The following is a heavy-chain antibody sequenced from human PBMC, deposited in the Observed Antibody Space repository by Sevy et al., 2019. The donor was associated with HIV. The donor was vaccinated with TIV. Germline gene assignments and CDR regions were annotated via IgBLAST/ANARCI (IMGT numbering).Heavy chain of an antibody. D-gene: IGHD6-19*01. J-gene: IGHJ4*02. V-gene: IGHV3-30-3*01. CDR3: ARDLQQWLVRGNYFDY. CDR2: ISYDGSNK. CDR1: GFTFSSYA. Sequence: GGSLRLSCAASGFTFSSYAMHWVRQAPGKGLEWVAVISYDGSNKYYADSVKGRFTISRDNSKNTLYLQINSLRAEDTAVYYCARDLQQWLVRGNYFDYWGQGTLVTVSS.